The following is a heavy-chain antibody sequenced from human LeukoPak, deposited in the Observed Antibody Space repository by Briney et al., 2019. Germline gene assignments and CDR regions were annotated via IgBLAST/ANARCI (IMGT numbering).Heavy chain of an antibody. CDR2: INPNSGGT. D-gene: IGHD3-22*01. CDR3: ARLVPHYYDSSGF. V-gene: IGHV1-2*02. Sequence: ASVKVSCKASGYTFTGYYMHWVRQAPGQGPEWMGWINPNSGGTNYAQKFQGRVTMTRDTSISTAYMELSRLRSDDTAVYYCARLVPHYYDSSGFWGQGTLVTVSS. CDR1: GYTFTGYY. J-gene: IGHJ4*02.